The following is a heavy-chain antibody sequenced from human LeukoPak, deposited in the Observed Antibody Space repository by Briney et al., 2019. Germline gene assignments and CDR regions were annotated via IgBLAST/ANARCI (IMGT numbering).Heavy chain of an antibody. J-gene: IGHJ5*02. CDR2: INSDGSST. D-gene: IGHD6-19*01. V-gene: IGHV3-74*01. CDR1: GFTFSSYW. Sequence: PGGSPRLSCAASGFTFSSYWMHWVRQAPGKGLVWVSRINSDGSSTSYADSVKGRFTISRDNAKNTLYLQMNSLRAEDTAVYYCARDHEQWLVPMNWFDPWGQGTLVTVSS. CDR3: ARDHEQWLVPMNWFDP.